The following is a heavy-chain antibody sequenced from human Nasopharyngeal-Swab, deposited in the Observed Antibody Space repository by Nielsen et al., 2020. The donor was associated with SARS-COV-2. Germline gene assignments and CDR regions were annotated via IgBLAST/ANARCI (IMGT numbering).Heavy chain of an antibody. J-gene: IGHJ4*02. CDR3: ARDLVEYSSSSGLDY. CDR2: IYYSGST. Sequence: SETLSLTCTVSGGSISSGDYYWSWIRQPPGKGLEWIGYIYYSGSTHYNPSLKSRVTISVDTSKNQFSLKLSSVTAADTAVYYCARDLVEYSSSSGLDYWGQGTLVTVSS. CDR1: GGSISSGDYY. D-gene: IGHD6-6*01. V-gene: IGHV4-30-4*08.